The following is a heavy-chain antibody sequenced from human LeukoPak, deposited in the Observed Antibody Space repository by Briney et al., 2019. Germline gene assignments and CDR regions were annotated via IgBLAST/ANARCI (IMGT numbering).Heavy chain of an antibody. D-gene: IGHD3-10*01. CDR2: LSTSGDIT. Sequence: PGGSLRLSCAASGFTFSKYGMNWVRQAPGKGPEWVSALSTSGDITYYADSVEGRFTISRDDSKNTLYLQMNSLRAEDTAVYYCARDQLLWFGESTNDAFDIWGQGTMVTVSS. V-gene: IGHV3-23*01. J-gene: IGHJ3*02. CDR3: ARDQLLWFGESTNDAFDI. CDR1: GFTFSKYG.